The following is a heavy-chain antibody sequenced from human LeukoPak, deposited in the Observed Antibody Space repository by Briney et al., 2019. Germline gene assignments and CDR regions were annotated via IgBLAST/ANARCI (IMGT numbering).Heavy chain of an antibody. CDR2: INSDGSST. D-gene: IGHD2/OR15-2a*01. CDR1: GFTFINYW. Sequence: GGSLRLSCATSGFTFINYWMHWVRQAPGKGLVWVSRINSDGSSTNYADSVKGRFTISRDNAKNTLFLQMNSLRAEDTAVYYCAGGLSTSLYYTVGYWGQGTLVTVSS. V-gene: IGHV3-74*01. J-gene: IGHJ4*02. CDR3: AGGLSTSLYYTVGY.